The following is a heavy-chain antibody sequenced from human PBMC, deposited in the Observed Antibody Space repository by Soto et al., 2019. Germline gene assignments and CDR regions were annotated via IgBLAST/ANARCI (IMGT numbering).Heavy chain of an antibody. CDR2: ISYDGSNK. Sequence: QSGWSLRLSCAASGFTFSSYGMHWVRQAPGKGLEWVAVISYDGSNKYYADSVKGRFTISRDNSKNTLYLQMNSLRAEDTAVYYCAKEEVAAAREYYFHAWGHATLVT. V-gene: IGHV3-30*18. CDR1: GFTFSSYG. J-gene: IGHJ4*01. D-gene: IGHD6-13*01. CDR3: AKEEVAAAREYYFHA.